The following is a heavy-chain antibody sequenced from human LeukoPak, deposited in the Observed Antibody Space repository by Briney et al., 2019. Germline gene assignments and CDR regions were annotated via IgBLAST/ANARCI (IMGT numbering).Heavy chain of an antibody. Sequence: GGSLRLSXAASGFTFSSYAMSWVRQAPGKGMEWVSAISGSGGSTYYADSVKGRFTISRDNSKNTLYLQMNSLRAEDTAVYYCARCLGATRCAFDIWGQGTMVTVSS. CDR3: ARCLGATRCAFDI. CDR1: GFTFSSYA. V-gene: IGHV3-23*01. J-gene: IGHJ3*02. CDR2: ISGSGGST. D-gene: IGHD1-26*01.